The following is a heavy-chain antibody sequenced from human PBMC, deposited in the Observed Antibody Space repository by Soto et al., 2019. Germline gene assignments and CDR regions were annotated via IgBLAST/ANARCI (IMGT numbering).Heavy chain of an antibody. CDR3: ARGRAPQNYFDSSGSSYPLYFDY. Sequence: PSETLSLTCTVSRGSISSYSRSWIRQPAGKGLEWIGRIHTSGITNYSPSLRSRVIISGGTSRNQFSPKVTSATAADTAVDYGARGRAPQNYFDSSGSSYPLYFDYWGPGSLVTVSA. CDR1: RGSISSYS. J-gene: IGHJ4*02. CDR2: IHTSGIT. V-gene: IGHV4-4*07. D-gene: IGHD3-22*01.